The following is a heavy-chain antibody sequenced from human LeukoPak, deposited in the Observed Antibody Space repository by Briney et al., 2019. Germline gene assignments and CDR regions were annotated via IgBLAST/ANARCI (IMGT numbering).Heavy chain of an antibody. CDR3: ARVSRYCSTTSCYYYYYGMDV. CDR2: IYSGGST. CDR1: GLTVTTNY. Sequence: PGRSLRLSCAASGLTVTTNYMSWVRQAPGKGLEWVSVIYSGGSTNYSDSVKVRLTISRENSKNKLPLQMNSLRAEDTAVYYCARVSRYCSTTSCYYYYYGMDVWGQGTTVTVSS. D-gene: IGHD2-2*01. V-gene: IGHV3-53*01. J-gene: IGHJ6*02.